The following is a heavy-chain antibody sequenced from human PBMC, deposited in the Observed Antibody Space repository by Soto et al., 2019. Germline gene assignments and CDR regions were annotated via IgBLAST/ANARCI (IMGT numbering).Heavy chain of an antibody. CDR2: ISTYNGNT. Sequence: QVQLVQSGAEVKKPGASVKVSCKASGYTFTSYGISWVRQAPGQGLEWMGWISTYNGNTNYAQKLQDRGTMTTHRSTSTVYMEVRSLRSDDAAVYYCSRVSGIPDYLGQGTLDTFSS. CDR1: GYTFTSYG. CDR3: SRVSGIPDY. D-gene: IGHD5-18*01. J-gene: IGHJ4*02. V-gene: IGHV1-18*04.